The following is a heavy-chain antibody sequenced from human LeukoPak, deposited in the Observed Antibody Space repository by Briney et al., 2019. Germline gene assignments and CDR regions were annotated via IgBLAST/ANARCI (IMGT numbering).Heavy chain of an antibody. J-gene: IGHJ2*01. Sequence: PGGSLRLSCAASGVTLSPYGMHWVRQAPGKGLEWVAVISYEGGTQHYADSVKGRFIISRDNPRNTLYLQMNILRTEDTAVYHCARVKGTGFDLWGRGTLVTVSS. D-gene: IGHD1-1*01. V-gene: IGHV3-30*03. CDR2: ISYEGGTQ. CDR1: GVTLSPYG. CDR3: ARVKGTGFDL.